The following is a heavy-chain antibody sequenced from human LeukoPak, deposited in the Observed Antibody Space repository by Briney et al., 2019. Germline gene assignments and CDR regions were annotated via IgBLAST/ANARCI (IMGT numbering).Heavy chain of an antibody. Sequence: GGSLRLSCAASGFTFNNYEMNGVRQAPGKGLEWVGRIKNKTEGETKDYAGPVKGRFTISRDDSKSTLYLQMSGLKTEDSGVYYCTTYGTTGNWFDPWGQGALVTVSS. CDR2: IKNKTEGETK. CDR1: GFTFNNYE. V-gene: IGHV3-15*01. CDR3: TTYGTTGNWFDP. J-gene: IGHJ5*02. D-gene: IGHD4-17*01.